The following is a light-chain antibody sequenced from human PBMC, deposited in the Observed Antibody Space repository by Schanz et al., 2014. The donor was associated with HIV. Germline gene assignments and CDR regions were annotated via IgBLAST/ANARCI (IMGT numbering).Light chain of an antibody. Sequence: QSVLTQPPSVSGAPGQRVTISCTGSSSNIGAGYDVHWYQQLPGTAPKLLIFGYNNRPSGVPDQYSGSKSDTSASLAITGLQAEDEADYYCQSFDSSLSAVVFGGGTKLTVL. CDR1: SSNIGAGYD. J-gene: IGLJ2*01. V-gene: IGLV1-40*01. CDR2: GYN. CDR3: QSFDSSLSAVV.